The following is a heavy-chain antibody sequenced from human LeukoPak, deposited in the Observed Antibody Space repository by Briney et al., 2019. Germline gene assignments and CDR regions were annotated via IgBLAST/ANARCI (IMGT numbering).Heavy chain of an antibody. CDR3: ARSISHYYGSGSYQYYFYYMDV. D-gene: IGHD3-10*01. V-gene: IGHV4-38-2*02. CDR1: GYSINSAYY. CDR2: MYHSGST. Sequence: SETLSLTCTVSGYSINSAYYWGWIRRPPGKGLEWIGSMYHSGSTYYNPSLKSRVTISVDTSKNQFSLKLSSVTAADTAVYHCARSISHYYGSGSYQYYFYYMDVWGKGTTVTISS. J-gene: IGHJ6*03.